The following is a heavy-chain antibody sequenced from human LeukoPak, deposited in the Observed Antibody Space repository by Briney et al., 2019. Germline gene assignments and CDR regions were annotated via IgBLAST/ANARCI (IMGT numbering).Heavy chain of an antibody. J-gene: IGHJ4*02. D-gene: IGHD3-22*01. V-gene: IGHV1-8*01. CDR3: ARLSQTPDYYSSGGYFYLGY. Sequence: VASVKVSCKASRYTFTSYDINWVREAAGQGHEWKGWMNPNTGRTGFAQKFQGRLTMTRDTSINTAYMELISLRSDDTAVYYCARLSQTPDYYSSGGYFYLGYWGQGTPVTVSS. CDR2: MNPNTGRT. CDR1: RYTFTSYD.